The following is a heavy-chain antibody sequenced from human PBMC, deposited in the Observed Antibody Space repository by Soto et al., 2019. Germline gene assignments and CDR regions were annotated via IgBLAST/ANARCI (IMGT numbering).Heavy chain of an antibody. CDR1: GGSISSGGYY. J-gene: IGHJ5*02. CDR3: ARGVPIQWFGEFLGGPHNWFDP. V-gene: IGHV4-31*01. D-gene: IGHD3-10*01. CDR2: IYYSGSI. Sequence: PSETLSLTCTVSGGSISSGGYYWSWIRQHPGKGMEWIGYIYYSGSIYYNPSFKSLVTISVDTSKNQFSLILSSVTAADTAVYYCARGVPIQWFGEFLGGPHNWFDPWGQGTLVTVSS.